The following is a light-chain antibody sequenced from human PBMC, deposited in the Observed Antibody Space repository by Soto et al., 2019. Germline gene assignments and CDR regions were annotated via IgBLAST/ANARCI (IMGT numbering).Light chain of an antibody. CDR1: ETVSSSY. CDR3: QHYNNWPPGT. Sequence: DIVLTQSPGTLSLSPGERATLSCRSSETVSSSYLAWYQQKPGQAPRLLIYDASTRATGIPARFSGSGSGTEFTLNISSLQSEDFAVYYCQHYNNWPPGTFGQGTKVDIK. V-gene: IGKV3-15*01. CDR2: DAS. J-gene: IGKJ1*01.